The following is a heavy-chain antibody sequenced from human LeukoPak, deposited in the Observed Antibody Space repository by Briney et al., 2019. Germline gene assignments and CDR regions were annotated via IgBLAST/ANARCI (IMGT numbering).Heavy chain of an antibody. CDR2: INHSGST. CDR1: GGPFSVYY. V-gene: IGHV4-34*01. Sequence: SETLSLTCAVYGGPFSVYYWSWIRQPPGKGLEWIGEINHSGSTNYNPSLKSRVTISVDTSKNQFSLKLSSVTAADTAVYYCARGRTYYYDSSGYYRGVFDYWGQGTLVTVSS. CDR3: ARGRTYYYDSSGYYRGVFDY. D-gene: IGHD3-22*01. J-gene: IGHJ4*02.